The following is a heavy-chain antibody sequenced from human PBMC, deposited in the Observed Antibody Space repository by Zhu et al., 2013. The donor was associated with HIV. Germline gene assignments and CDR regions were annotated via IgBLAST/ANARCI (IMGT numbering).Heavy chain of an antibody. CDR2: IIPLFGAA. J-gene: IGHJ6*02. CDR1: GITFSSQT. CDR3: ARDGRLNYDSFGGGYGTS. D-gene: IGHD3-9*01. V-gene: IGHV1-69*01. Sequence: QVQLEQSGAEEKKPGSSVKVSCKASGITFSSQTITWVRQAPGQGLEWVGGIIPLFGAAKSAQKFQGRVTITADEASSTTYMELSSLRPEDTAVYYCARDGRLNYDSFGGGYGTSWGQGTTVTVS.